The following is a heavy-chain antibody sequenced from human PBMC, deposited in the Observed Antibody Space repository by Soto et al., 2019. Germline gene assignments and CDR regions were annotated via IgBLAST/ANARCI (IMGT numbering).Heavy chain of an antibody. D-gene: IGHD6-13*01. V-gene: IGHV3-23*01. CDR1: GFTFSSYA. CDR2: LSGDSGST. CDR3: AKRDLAAGRAGWFDY. J-gene: IGHJ4*02. Sequence: GGSLRLSCAASGFTFSSYAMSWVRQAPGEGLEWVSALSGDSGSTYYSDSVKGRFTISRDNSKNTLYLQMNSLRAEDTAVYYCAKRDLAAGRAGWFDYWGQGTLVTVSS.